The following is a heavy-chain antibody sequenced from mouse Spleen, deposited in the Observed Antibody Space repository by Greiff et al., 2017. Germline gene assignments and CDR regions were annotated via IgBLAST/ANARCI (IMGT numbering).Heavy chain of an antibody. CDR1: GFTFSDYY. CDR3: ARGGYGSSSWFAY. D-gene: IGHD1-1*01. J-gene: IGHJ3*01. V-gene: IGHV5-16*01. CDR2: INYDGSST. Sequence: DVRLVESEGGLVQPGSSMKLSCTASGFTFSDYYMAWVRQVPEKGLEWVANINYDGSSTYYLDSLKSRFIISRDNAKNILYLQMSSLKSEDTATYYCARGGYGSSSWFAYWGQGTLVTVSA.